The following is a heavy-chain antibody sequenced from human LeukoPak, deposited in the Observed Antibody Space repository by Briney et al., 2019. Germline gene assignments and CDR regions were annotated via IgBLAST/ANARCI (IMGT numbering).Heavy chain of an antibody. CDR2: ISWNSGSI. J-gene: IGHJ6*03. Sequence: PGRSLRLSCAASGFTFDDYAMHWVRQAPGKGLEWVSGISWNSGSIGYADSVKGRFTISRDNAKNSLYLQMNSLRAEDMALYYCAKDITGEYYYDSSGYYGYYMDVWGKGTTVTVSS. V-gene: IGHV3-9*03. CDR3: AKDITGEYYYDSSGYYGYYMDV. CDR1: GFTFDDYA. D-gene: IGHD3-22*01.